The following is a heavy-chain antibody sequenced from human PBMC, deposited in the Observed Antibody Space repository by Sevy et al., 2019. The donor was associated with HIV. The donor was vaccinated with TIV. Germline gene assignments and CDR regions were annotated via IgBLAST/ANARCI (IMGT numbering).Heavy chain of an antibody. D-gene: IGHD3-22*01. CDR2: IWYDGSNK. Sequence: GGSLRLSCAASGFTFSSYGMHWVRQAPGKGLEWVAVIWYDGSNKYYSDSVKGRFTSSRDNSKNTLYLQMNSLRAEDTAVYYCAMNYYDSSGSSFFFDYWGQGTLVTVSS. CDR1: GFTFSSYG. J-gene: IGHJ4*02. V-gene: IGHV3-33*01. CDR3: AMNYYDSSGSSFFFDY.